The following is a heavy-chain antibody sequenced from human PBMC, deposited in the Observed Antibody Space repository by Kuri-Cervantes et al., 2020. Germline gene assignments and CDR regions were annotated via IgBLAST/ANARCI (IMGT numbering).Heavy chain of an antibody. CDR1: GFTFNNAW. Sequence: GESLKISCAASGFTFNNAWMSWVRQAPGRGLEWLGRIRSRTDGGATEYVAPVKGRFTISRDDSKNKLYLQMNSLKTEDTAMYYCTTEINNLFDYWGQGTLVTVSS. CDR3: TTEINNLFDY. V-gene: IGHV3-15*01. D-gene: IGHD1-14*01. J-gene: IGHJ4*02. CDR2: IRSRTDGGAT.